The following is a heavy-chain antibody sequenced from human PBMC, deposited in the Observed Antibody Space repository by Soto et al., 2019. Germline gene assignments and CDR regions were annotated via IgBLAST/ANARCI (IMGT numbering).Heavy chain of an antibody. CDR2: INPNSGGT. CDR3: ARAGSSSPLSSGFDP. J-gene: IGHJ5*02. D-gene: IGHD6-6*01. V-gene: IGHV1-2*04. CDR1: GYTFTGYY. Sequence: GASVKVSCKASGYTFTGYYMHWVRQAPGQGLEWMGWINPNSGGTNYAQKFQGWVTMTRDTSISTAYMELSRLRSDDTAVYYCARAGSSSPLSSGFDPWGQGTLVIVSS.